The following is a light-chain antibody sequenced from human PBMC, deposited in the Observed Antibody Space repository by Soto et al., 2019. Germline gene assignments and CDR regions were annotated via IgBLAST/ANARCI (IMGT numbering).Light chain of an antibody. CDR2: GTS. CDR1: QSVSSKY. V-gene: IGKV3-20*01. CDR3: QQYGSSLFT. J-gene: IGKJ3*01. Sequence: EIVLTQSPGTLSLSPGERATLSFSSSQSVSSKYLAWYQQKPGQAPRVLIYGTSIRASGVPERFSGGGSGTDFTLTITRLEPEDFAVYYCQQYGSSLFTFGPGTKVDIK.